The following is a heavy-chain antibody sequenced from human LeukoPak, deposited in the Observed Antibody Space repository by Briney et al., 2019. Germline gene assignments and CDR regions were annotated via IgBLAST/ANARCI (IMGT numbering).Heavy chain of an antibody. CDR2: IHYSGST. CDR3: ARTGRTGD. D-gene: IGHD4-17*01. Sequence: SETLSLTCTVSGSSINDFNWSWTRQPPGKGLEFVAYIHYSGSTSYNPSLKSRVTISLDSSKSQFSLELRSVTAADTAYYYCARTGRTGDWGQGILVTVSS. CDR1: GSSINDFN. V-gene: IGHV4-59*01. J-gene: IGHJ4*02.